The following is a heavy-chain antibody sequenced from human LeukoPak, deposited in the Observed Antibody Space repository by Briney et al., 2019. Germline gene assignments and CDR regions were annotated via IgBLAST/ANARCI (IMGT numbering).Heavy chain of an antibody. Sequence: KASETLSLTCTVSGDSISSSYYWGWIRQPPGKGLEWIGSIYHSGITYYNPSLKSRVTISVDTSKNQFSLKLSSVTAADTAVYYCARRRYSSSSPFDYWGQGTLVTVSS. J-gene: IGHJ4*02. CDR1: GDSISSSYY. V-gene: IGHV4-38-2*02. CDR2: IYHSGIT. D-gene: IGHD6-6*01. CDR3: ARRRYSSSSPFDY.